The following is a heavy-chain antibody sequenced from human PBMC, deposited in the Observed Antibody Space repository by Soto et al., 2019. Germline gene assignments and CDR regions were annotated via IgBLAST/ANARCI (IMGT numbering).Heavy chain of an antibody. CDR2: INAANGNT. J-gene: IGHJ4*02. CDR1: GFTFATHA. D-gene: IGHD5-12*01. V-gene: IGHV1-3*01. Sequence: ASVKVYCKTSGFTFATHAIHWLRQAPGQRIEWMGRINAANGNTKNSQNLQGRLSITRDTSATTAYMELSSLRVEDTAVYFFSFFSLGTIRGEFYYWGQGTHVTVSS. CDR3: SFFSLGTIRGEFYY.